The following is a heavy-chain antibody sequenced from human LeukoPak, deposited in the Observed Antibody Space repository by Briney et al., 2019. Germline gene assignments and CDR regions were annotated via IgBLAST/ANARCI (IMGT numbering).Heavy chain of an antibody. V-gene: IGHV4-39*07. D-gene: IGHD3-22*01. CDR2: IYYSGST. CDR3: ARGLSYDSSGYYQWYYYMDV. J-gene: IGHJ6*03. CDR1: GGSITSSSHH. Sequence: AETLSLTCTVSGGSITSSSHHWGWLRQPPGKGLEWIGSIYYSGSTYYNPSLKSRVTISVDTSKNQFSLKLSSVTAADTAVYYCARGLSYDSSGYYQWYYYMDVWGKGTTVTVSS.